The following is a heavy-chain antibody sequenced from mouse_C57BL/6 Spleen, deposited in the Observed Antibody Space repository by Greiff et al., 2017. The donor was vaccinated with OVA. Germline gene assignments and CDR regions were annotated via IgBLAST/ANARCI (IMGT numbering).Heavy chain of an antibody. Sequence: QVQLQQPGAELVMPGASVKLSCKASGYTFTSYWMHWVKQRPGQGLEWIGEIDPSDSYTNYNQKFKGKSTLTVDKSSSTAYMQLSSLTSEDSAVYYCASGEVGRYFDYWGQGTTLTVSS. CDR3: ASGEVGRYFDY. J-gene: IGHJ2*01. CDR2: IDPSDSYT. CDR1: GYTFTSYW. V-gene: IGHV1-69*01. D-gene: IGHD1-3*01.